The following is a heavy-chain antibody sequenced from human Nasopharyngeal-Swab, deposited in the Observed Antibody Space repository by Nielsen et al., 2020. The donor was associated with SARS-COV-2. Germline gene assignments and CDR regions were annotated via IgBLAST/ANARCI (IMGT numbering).Heavy chain of an antibody. CDR2: ISFDGNNR. CDR3: VRDRDIFGYDSSGYYGADAFDL. D-gene: IGHD3-22*01. J-gene: IGHJ3*01. V-gene: IGHV3-30*04. CDR1: GFIFHSLD. Sequence: GESLKIYCAASGFIFHSLDMHWVRQSPGKGLEWVALISFDGNNRYYAGSVRGRFTIARDTSKDTLYLQMNNLRAEDTAVYYCVRDRDIFGYDSSGYYGADAFDLWGQGTMVTVSA.